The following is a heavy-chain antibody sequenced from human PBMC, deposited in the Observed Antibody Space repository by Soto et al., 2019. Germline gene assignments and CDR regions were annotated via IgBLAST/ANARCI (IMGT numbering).Heavy chain of an antibody. J-gene: IGHJ5*02. CDR2: VYHTGDT. CDR1: GGTVASSHW. Sequence: PLETLSLTCGVSGGTVASSHWWSWVRQSPGGGLEWIGNVYHTGDTNLNPSLQSRVTISVDKSNNQFSLRLNSLTAADTAVYFCAREIVTAGGNNYFDPWGPGTLVTVSS. CDR3: AREIVTAGGNNYFDP. D-gene: IGHD2-21*02. V-gene: IGHV4-4*02.